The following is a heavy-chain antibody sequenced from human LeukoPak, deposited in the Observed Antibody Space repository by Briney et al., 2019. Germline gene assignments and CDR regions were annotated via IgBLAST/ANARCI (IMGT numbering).Heavy chain of an antibody. Sequence: GGSLRLSCAASGFTFNIYAMPWVRQAPGKGLEWVAVISFDGSNKYYADSVKGRFTISRDNAKNSLYLQMNSLRAEDTAVYYCARDGIDYSNYRPEDFQHWGQGTLVTVSS. D-gene: IGHD4-11*01. V-gene: IGHV3-30*03. CDR1: GFTFNIYA. CDR2: ISFDGSNK. J-gene: IGHJ1*01. CDR3: ARDGIDYSNYRPEDFQH.